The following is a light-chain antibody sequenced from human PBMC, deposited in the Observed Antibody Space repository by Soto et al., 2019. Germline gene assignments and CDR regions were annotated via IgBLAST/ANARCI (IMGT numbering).Light chain of an antibody. CDR2: DAS. CDR3: QQRSNWP. CDR1: QRVSTN. V-gene: IGKV3-15*01. Sequence: ETVMTQSAAALSVSVGERVTLSCRASQRVSTNLAWYQQRPGQAPRLLIHDASTRATGVPDRISGSGSGTDFTLTISSLQSEDFAIYYCQQRSNWPVGPGTRVDI. J-gene: IGKJ3*01.